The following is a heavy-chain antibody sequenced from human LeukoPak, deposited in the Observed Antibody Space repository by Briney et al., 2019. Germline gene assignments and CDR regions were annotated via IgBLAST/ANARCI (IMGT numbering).Heavy chain of an antibody. Sequence: GGSLRLSCAASGFTFSDYYMSWIRQAPGKGLEYVSLISSSGSTKYYADSVKGRFTISRDNSKNTLYLQMNSLRAEDTAVYYCARGTYDILTGFDYWGQGTLVTVSS. J-gene: IGHJ4*02. D-gene: IGHD3-9*01. CDR1: GFTFSDYY. CDR2: ISSSGSTK. V-gene: IGHV3-11*04. CDR3: ARGTYDILTGFDY.